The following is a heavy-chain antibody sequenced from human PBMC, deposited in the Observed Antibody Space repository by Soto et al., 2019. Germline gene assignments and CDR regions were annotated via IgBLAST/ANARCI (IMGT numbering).Heavy chain of an antibody. J-gene: IGHJ4*02. CDR3: ARDRSKHTTYHFDY. V-gene: IGHV4-59*01. D-gene: IGHD2-21*01. Sequence: QVQLQESGPGLVKPSETLSLTCTVSGGSISSYYWSWIRQPPGKGLEWIGYIYYSGSTNYNPSLKRRVTISVDTSKNQCPLKLSSVTAADTAVYYCARDRSKHTTYHFDYWGRGTLVTVSS. CDR1: GGSISSYY. CDR2: IYYSGST.